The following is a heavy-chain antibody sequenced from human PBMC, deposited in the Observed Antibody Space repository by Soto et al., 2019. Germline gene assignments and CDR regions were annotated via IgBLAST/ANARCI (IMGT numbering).Heavy chain of an antibody. V-gene: IGHV1-3*01. D-gene: IGHD1-1*01. CDR2: INGANGNT. J-gene: IGHJ6*02. Sequence: QVQVVQSGAEVKKPGASVKVSCKASGYSFSTYSMHWVRQAPGQGLEWMGWINGANGNTRYSQKFKDRVSMSRDTPASTGYMELSSLRSEDTAVYYCARGKGMEENYYYHGMDVWGPGTTVIVSS. CDR1: GYSFSTYS. CDR3: ARGKGMEENYYYHGMDV.